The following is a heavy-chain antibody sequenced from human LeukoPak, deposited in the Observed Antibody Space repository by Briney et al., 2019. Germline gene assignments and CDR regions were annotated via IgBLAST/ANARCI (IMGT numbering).Heavy chain of an antibody. CDR2: ISYDGSNK. Sequence: GGSLRLSCAASGFTFSSYAMHWVRQAPGKGLEWVAVISYDGSNKYYADSVKGRFTISRDNSKTTLYLQMNSLRAEDTAVYYCARGTEDYGGSPDATIRRPFAIWGQGTMVTVST. D-gene: IGHD4-23*01. CDR3: ARGTEDYGGSPDATIRRPFAI. V-gene: IGHV3-30-3*01. CDR1: GFTFSSYA. J-gene: IGHJ3*02.